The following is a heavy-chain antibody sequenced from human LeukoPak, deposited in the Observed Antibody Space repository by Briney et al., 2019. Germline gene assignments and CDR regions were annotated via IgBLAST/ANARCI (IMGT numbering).Heavy chain of an antibody. CDR1: GFTFSSYG. J-gene: IGHJ4*02. V-gene: IGHV3-30*18. CDR2: ISYDGSNK. Sequence: GGSLRLSCAASGFTFSSYGMHWVRQAPGKGLEWVAVISYDGSNKYYADSVKGRFTISRDNSKNTLYLQMNSLRAEDTAVYYCAKEAHALYFDYWGQGTLATVSS. CDR3: AKEAHALYFDY.